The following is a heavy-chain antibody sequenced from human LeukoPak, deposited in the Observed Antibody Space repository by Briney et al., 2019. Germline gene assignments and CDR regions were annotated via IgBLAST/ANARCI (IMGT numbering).Heavy chain of an antibody. CDR3: ARRFYYDSTENWFDP. V-gene: IGHV4-59*06. CDR2: IYYSGST. D-gene: IGHD3-22*01. Sequence: SETLSLTCTVSGASISSYYWSWIRQHPGKGLEWIGYIYYSGSTYYTPSLESRVTISVDTSKNQFSLKLSSVTAADTAVYYCARRFYYDSTENWFDPWGQGTLVTVSS. CDR1: GASISSYY. J-gene: IGHJ5*02.